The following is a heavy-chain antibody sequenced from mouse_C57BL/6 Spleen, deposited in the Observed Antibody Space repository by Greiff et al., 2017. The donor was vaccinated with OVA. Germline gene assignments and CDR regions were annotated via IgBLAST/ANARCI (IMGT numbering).Heavy chain of an antibody. V-gene: IGHV1-52*01. CDR2: IDPSDSET. Sequence: QVQLKQPGAELVRPGCSVKLSCKASGYTFTSYWMHWVKQRPIQGLEWIGNIDPSDSETHYNQKFKDKATLTVDKSSSTAYMQLSSLTSEDSAVYYGARGDSSGYPFAYWGQGTLVTVSA. J-gene: IGHJ3*01. CDR1: GYTFTSYW. CDR3: ARGDSSGYPFAY. D-gene: IGHD3-2*02.